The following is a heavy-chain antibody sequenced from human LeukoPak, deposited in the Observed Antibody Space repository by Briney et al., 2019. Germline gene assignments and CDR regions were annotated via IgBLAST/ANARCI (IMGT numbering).Heavy chain of an antibody. V-gene: IGHV4-59*01. CDR1: GVSISTFS. CDR2: ISDSGTT. CDR3: ARLLWYSGSSGYYFDY. Sequence: SETLSLTCTVSGVSISTFSWSWIRQPPGKGLEWIAYISDSGTTNYSPSLKSRVIISLDTSKNQVSLNLSSVTAADTAVYHCARLLWYSGSSGYYFDYWGQGALVTVSS. J-gene: IGHJ4*02. D-gene: IGHD1-26*01.